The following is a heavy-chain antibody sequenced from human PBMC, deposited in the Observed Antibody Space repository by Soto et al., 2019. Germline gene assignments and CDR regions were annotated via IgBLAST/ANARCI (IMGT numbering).Heavy chain of an antibody. CDR3: AQDGRSGSVTRPDH. CDR2: IYWDDDR. V-gene: IGHV2-5*02. J-gene: IGHJ4*02. Sequence: SGPTLVNPTQPLTLTCTFSGFSFRTSGVGVGWIRQPPGKALEWLALIYWDDDRRYSPSLKDRLTITKDTSKSQVVLTMTNVDTADTGTYYCAQDGRSGSVTRPDHWGQGTLVTVSS. CDR1: GFSFRTSGVG. D-gene: IGHD1-26*01.